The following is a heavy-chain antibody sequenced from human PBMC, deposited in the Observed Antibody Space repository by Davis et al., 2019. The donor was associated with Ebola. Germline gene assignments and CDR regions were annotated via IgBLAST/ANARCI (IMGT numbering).Heavy chain of an antibody. CDR1: GYTFATYG. Sequence: ASVKVSCKASGYTFATYGISWVRQVPGQGLEWMGWISTYNGITNYAEKFQGRVTMTTETSTSTVYMEMRSLTSGDTAVYYCARKGIDFYYDNSGYYREGWFDAWGQGTLDTVSS. J-gene: IGHJ5*02. CDR3: ARKGIDFYYDNSGYYREGWFDA. D-gene: IGHD3-22*01. V-gene: IGHV1-18*01. CDR2: ISTYNGIT.